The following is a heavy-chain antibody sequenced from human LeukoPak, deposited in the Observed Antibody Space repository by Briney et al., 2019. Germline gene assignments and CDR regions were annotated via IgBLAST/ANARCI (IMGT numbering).Heavy chain of an antibody. CDR1: GFTFSSYA. D-gene: IGHD3-22*01. V-gene: IGHV3-23*01. CDR2: ISGSGGST. Sequence: PGGSLRLSCAASGFTFSSYAMSWVRQAPGKGLEWVSAISGSGGSTYYADSVKGRFTISRDNSKNTLYLQMNSLRAEDTAVYYCAKDLYDSSGYNPKGYYYYGMDVWGQGTTVTVSS. CDR3: AKDLYDSSGYNPKGYYYYGMDV. J-gene: IGHJ6*02.